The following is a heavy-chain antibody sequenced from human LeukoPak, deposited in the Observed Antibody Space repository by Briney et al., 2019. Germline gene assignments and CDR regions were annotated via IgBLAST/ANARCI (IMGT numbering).Heavy chain of an antibody. CDR1: GFTFITYG. Sequence: GGSLRLSCAASGFTFITYGMHWVRQAPGKGLVWVSRIKGDGSSTSYADSVKGRFTISRDNAKNTLYLRMNSLRAEDTAVYYCARDGYSFGHDFDYWGQGTLVTVSS. CDR3: ARDGYSFGHDFDY. CDR2: IKGDGSST. V-gene: IGHV3-74*01. D-gene: IGHD5-18*01. J-gene: IGHJ4*02.